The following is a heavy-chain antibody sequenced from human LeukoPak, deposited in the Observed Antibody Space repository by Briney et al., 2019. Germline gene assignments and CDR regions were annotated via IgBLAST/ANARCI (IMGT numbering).Heavy chain of an antibody. CDR3: AKTMIVVVIPYYFDY. D-gene: IGHD3-22*01. CDR1: GFTFSSYA. Sequence: GGSLRLSRAASGFTFSSYAMSWVRQAPGKGLEWVSAISGSGGSTYYADSVKGRFTVSRDKSKNALYLQMNSLRAEDTAVYYCAKTMIVVVIPYYFDYWGQGTLVTVSS. J-gene: IGHJ4*02. CDR2: ISGSGGST. V-gene: IGHV3-23*01.